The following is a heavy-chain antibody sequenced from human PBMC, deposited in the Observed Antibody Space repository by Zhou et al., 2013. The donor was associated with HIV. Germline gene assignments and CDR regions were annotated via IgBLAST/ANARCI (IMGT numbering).Heavy chain of an antibody. D-gene: IGHD2-2*02. J-gene: IGHJ2*01. CDR2: IIPLLSTA. Sequence: QVQLVQSGAEVKKPGSSVKVSCKASGGTFNNYAISWVRQVPGQGLEWMGGIIPLLSTANYAQSFQGRVTITADESTSTAYMELSSLRSEDTAVYYCARGDQGYCSSTSCYTSWYFDLWGRGTLVTVSS. CDR3: ARGDQGYCSSTSCYTSWYFDL. CDR1: GGTFNNYA. V-gene: IGHV1-69*11.